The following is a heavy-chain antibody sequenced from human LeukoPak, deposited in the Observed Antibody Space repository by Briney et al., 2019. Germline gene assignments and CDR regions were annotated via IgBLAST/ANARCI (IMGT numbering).Heavy chain of an antibody. CDR1: GFTFDDYA. D-gene: IGHD2-15*01. Sequence: SGGSLRLSCAASGFTFDDYAMHWVRHAPGKGLEWVSGISWNSGSIGYADSVKGRFTISRDNSKNTLYLQMNSLRAEDTAVYYCAKDRYEDMSAFDIWGQGTMVTVSS. J-gene: IGHJ3*02. CDR3: AKDRYEDMSAFDI. V-gene: IGHV3-9*01. CDR2: ISWNSGSI.